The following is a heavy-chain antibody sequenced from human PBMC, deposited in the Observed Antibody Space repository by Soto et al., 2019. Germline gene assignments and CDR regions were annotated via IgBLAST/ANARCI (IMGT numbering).Heavy chain of an antibody. J-gene: IGHJ4*02. D-gene: IGHD3-22*01. V-gene: IGHV4-31*03. CDR3: ARDAGPLYYYDSSGLYFDY. Sequence: SETLSLTCTVSGGSISSGVYYWSWIRQHPGKGLEWIGYIYYSGSTYYNPSLKSRVTISVDTSKNQFSLKLSSVTAADTAVYYCARDAGPLYYYDSSGLYFDYWGQGTLVTVSS. CDR2: IYYSGST. CDR1: GGSISSGVYY.